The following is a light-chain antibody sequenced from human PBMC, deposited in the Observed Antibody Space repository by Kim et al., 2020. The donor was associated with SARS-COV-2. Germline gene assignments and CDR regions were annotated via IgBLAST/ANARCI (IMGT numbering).Light chain of an antibody. J-gene: IGKJ1*01. CDR1: QNIDNF. Sequence: ASVGDRVTITSRASQNIDNFLNWYQQRPGKAPNLLIYAASSLQSGVPSRFGGSGSGTDFTLTIGSLQPEDFATYYCQQSYSTPRTFGQGTKVDIK. V-gene: IGKV1-39*01. CDR3: QQSYSTPRT. CDR2: AAS.